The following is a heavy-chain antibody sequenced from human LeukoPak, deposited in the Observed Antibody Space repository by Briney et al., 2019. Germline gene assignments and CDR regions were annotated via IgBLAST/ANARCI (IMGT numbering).Heavy chain of an antibody. V-gene: IGHV3-48*03. J-gene: IGHJ4*02. CDR2: ISGSGSSI. CDR1: GYTFSDFE. D-gene: IGHD2-2*03. Sequence: TGGSLRLSCVGSGYTFSDFEMNWVRQAPGKGLGWVAYISGSGSSIYYLDSVKGRFTISRDNAKNSLYLQMNSLRPEDTAVYYCSKSGKILGYWGQGTLVTVSS. CDR3: SKSGKILGY.